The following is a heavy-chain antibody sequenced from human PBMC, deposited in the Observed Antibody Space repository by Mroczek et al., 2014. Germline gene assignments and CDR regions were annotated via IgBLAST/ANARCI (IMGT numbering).Heavy chain of an antibody. J-gene: IGHJ3*02. CDR2: INHSGST. CDR3: ARAGAATGDAFDI. Sequence: QVQLQQWGAGLLKPSETLSLTCAVYGGSFSGYYWSWIRQPPGKGLEWIGEINHSGSTNYNPSLKSRVTISVDTSKNQFSLKLSSVTAADTAVYYCARAGAATGDAFDIWGQGTMVTVSS. CDR1: GGSFSGYY. D-gene: IGHD6-25*01. V-gene: IGHV4-34*01.